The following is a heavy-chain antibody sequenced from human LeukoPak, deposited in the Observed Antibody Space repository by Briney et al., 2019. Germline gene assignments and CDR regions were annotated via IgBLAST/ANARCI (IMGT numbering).Heavy chain of an antibody. D-gene: IGHD5-24*01. V-gene: IGHV3-23*01. J-gene: IGHJ3*01. CDR2: IFDSGGDT. CDR3: AKDIQLST. Sequence: PGGSLRLSCAASGFTFSSSVMNWVRQAPGKGLEWVSSIFDSGGDTYYANSVKGRFTISRDNSKNTVSLQMNSLRDEDTALYYCAKDIQLSTWGLGTMVTVSS. CDR1: GFTFSSSV.